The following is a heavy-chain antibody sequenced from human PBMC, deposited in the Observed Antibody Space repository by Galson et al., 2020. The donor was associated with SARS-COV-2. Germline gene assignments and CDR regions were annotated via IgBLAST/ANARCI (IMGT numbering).Heavy chain of an antibody. D-gene: IGHD4-17*01. CDR1: GFTFSDYY. CDR2: ISSRGSSI. CDR3: ARGTLTSPDY. J-gene: IGHJ4*02. V-gene: IGHV3-11*04. Sequence: NSGRSLRLSCAASGFTFSDYYMTCIRQAPGKGLEWVSYISSRGSSIYYADSVKVRFTISRDNAKYSLYLQMNSLRAEDTAVYYCARGTLTSPDYWGQGTLVTVSS.